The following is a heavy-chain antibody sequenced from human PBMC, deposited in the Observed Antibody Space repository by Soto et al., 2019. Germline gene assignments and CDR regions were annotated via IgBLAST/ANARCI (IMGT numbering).Heavy chain of an antibody. CDR2: IDPSDSYT. D-gene: IGHD2-15*01. CDR1: GYSFTSYW. Sequence: SLKISCKGSGYSFTSYWISWVRQMPGKGLEWMGRIDPSDSYTNYSPSFQGHVTISADKSISTAYLQWSSLKASDTAMYYCARHSVVTPPFDYWGQGTLVTVSS. V-gene: IGHV5-10-1*01. CDR3: ARHSVVTPPFDY. J-gene: IGHJ4*02.